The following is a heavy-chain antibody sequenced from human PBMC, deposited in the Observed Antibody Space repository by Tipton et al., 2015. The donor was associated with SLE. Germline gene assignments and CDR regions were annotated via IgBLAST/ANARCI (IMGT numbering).Heavy chain of an antibody. CDR2: IFYSGIT. CDR3: ARGSLVLPTVAGDVDAFDI. J-gene: IGHJ3*02. V-gene: IGHV4-31*03. D-gene: IGHD4-23*01. Sequence: TLSLTCSVSGVSINNGYYYWSWIRQHPGRGLEWIGSIFYSGITYYNPSLKSRVVISVDTSENEVSLKLTSVTGADTDLYYCARGSLVLPTVAGDVDAFDIWGQGSMVTVSS. CDR1: GVSINNGYYY.